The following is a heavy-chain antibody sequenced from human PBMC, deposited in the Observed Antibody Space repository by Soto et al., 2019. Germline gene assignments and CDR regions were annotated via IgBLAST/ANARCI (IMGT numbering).Heavy chain of an antibody. CDR2: IYYSGST. V-gene: IGHV4-59*01. D-gene: IGHD2-21*02. Sequence: SETLSLTCTVSGGSISSYYWSWIRQPPGKGLEWIGYIYYSGSTNYNPSLKSRVTISVDTSKNQFSLKLSSVTAADTAVYYCARVGYCGGDCYSGYFDYWGQGTLVTVSS. J-gene: IGHJ4*02. CDR3: ARVGYCGGDCYSGYFDY. CDR1: GGSISSYY.